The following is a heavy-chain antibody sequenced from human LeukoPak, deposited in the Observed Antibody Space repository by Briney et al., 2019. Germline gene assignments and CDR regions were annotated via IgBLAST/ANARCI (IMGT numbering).Heavy chain of an antibody. CDR1: GFTFSRYG. CDR2: ITGSTGGT. CDR3: AKDPYSGGYGNYYSYYMAL. J-gene: IGHJ6*03. Sequence: GGSLRLSCAASGFTFSRYGMSWVRQAPGKGLEWVSSITGSTGGTYYADSVKGRFTISRDDSKSTLYLQMNSLRAEDTAVYYCAKDPYSGGYGNYYSYYMALGGQGTTVTISS. V-gene: IGHV3-23*01. D-gene: IGHD1-26*01.